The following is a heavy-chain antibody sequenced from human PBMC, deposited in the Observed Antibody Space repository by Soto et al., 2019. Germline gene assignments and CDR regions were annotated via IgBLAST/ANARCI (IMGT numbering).Heavy chain of an antibody. D-gene: IGHD3-16*01. CDR1: GFTFSSYG. V-gene: IGHV3-30*03. J-gene: IGHJ4*02. CDR2: ISYDGSNK. Sequence: PGGSLRLSCAASGFTFSSYGMHWVRQAPGKGLEWVAVISYDGSNKYYADSVKGRFTISRDNSKNTLYLQMNSLRAEDTAVYYCALLVSTFGGVTHDYWGQGTLVTVSS. CDR3: ALLVSTFGGVTHDY.